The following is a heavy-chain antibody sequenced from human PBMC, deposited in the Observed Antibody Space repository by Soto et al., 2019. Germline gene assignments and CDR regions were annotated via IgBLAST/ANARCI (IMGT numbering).Heavy chain of an antibody. D-gene: IGHD6-19*01. J-gene: IGHJ5*02. CDR2: IYHNGST. Sequence: QVQLQESGPGLVKPSQTLSLSCTVSGDSISRGGYYWNWIRQHPRKGLEWIGYIYHNGSTNYNPSRKSRVTISVDTSKTQLSVDLTNVTAAHTAVYYCGRDGAGAYGLGWCSPWGQGILVTVSS. V-gene: IGHV4-31*03. CDR1: GDSISRGGYY. CDR3: GRDGAGAYGLGWCSP.